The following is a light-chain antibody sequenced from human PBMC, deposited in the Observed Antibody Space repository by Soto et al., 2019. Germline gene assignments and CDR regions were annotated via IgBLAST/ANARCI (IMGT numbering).Light chain of an antibody. CDR3: QSYNCNTVV. J-gene: IGLJ2*01. CDR2: EDN. Sequence: NFMLTQPHSVSESPGKTVTISCTRSSGSIASNYVQWYQQRPGSAPTAVIYEDNQRPSGVPDRFSGSIDSSSNSASLTISGLKTEDEADYYCQSYNCNTVVFGGGTKLTVL. CDR1: SGSIASNY. V-gene: IGLV6-57*03.